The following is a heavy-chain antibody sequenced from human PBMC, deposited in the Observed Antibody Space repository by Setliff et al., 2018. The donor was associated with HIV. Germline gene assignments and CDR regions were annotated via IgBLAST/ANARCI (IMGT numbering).Heavy chain of an antibody. CDR3: GIDSGIYSRSPIDY. J-gene: IGHJ4*02. D-gene: IGHD6-6*01. V-gene: IGHV1-69*06. CDR1: GGTFSSYA. CDR2: IIPVFGTA. Sequence: SVKVSCKASGGTFSSYAISWVRQAPGQGLEWMGRIIPVFGTANYAHKFQGRVTITADKSTSTAYMELSSLRSEDTALYYCGIDSGIYSRSPIDYWGQGTLVTVSS.